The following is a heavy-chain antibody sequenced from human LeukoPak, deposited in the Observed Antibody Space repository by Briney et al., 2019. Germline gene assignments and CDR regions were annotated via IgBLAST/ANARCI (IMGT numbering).Heavy chain of an antibody. Sequence: GGSLRLSCAASGFTFSSYAMSWVRQAPGKGLEWVSAISGSGGSTYYADSVKGRFTISRDNSKNTLYLQMNSLRAEDTAVYYCAKDDQLWFMGTQAIDYWGQGTLVTVSS. CDR1: GFTFSSYA. CDR2: ISGSGGST. J-gene: IGHJ4*02. CDR3: AKDDQLWFMGTQAIDY. D-gene: IGHD5-18*01. V-gene: IGHV3-23*01.